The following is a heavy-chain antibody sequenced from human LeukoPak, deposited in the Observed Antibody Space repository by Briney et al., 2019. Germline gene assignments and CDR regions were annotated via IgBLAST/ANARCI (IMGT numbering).Heavy chain of an antibody. J-gene: IGHJ4*02. V-gene: IGHV1-18*01. D-gene: IGHD3-10*01. CDR3: ARAAGITMVRGVKSYYFDY. CDR2: ISAYNGNT. Sequence: ASVKVSCKASGYTFTSYGISWVRQAPGQGLEWMGWISAYNGNTNYAQKLQGRVTMTTDTSTSTAYMELRSLRSDDTAVYYCARAAGITMVRGVKSYYFDYWGQGTLVTVSS. CDR1: GYTFTSYG.